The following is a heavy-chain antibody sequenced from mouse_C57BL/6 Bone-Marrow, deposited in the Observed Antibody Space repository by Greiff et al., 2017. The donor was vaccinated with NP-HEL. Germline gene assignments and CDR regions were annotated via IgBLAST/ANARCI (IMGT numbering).Heavy chain of an antibody. V-gene: IGHV14-2*01. Sequence: VQLKQSGAELVKPGASVKLSCTASGFNIKDYYMHWVKQRTEQGLEWIGRIDPEDGETKYAPKFQGTATITADTSSNTAYLQLSSLTSEDTAVYYCARSYYSNYVYYAMDYWGQGTSVTVSS. CDR2: IDPEDGET. J-gene: IGHJ4*01. CDR3: ARSYYSNYVYYAMDY. CDR1: GFNIKDYY. D-gene: IGHD2-5*01.